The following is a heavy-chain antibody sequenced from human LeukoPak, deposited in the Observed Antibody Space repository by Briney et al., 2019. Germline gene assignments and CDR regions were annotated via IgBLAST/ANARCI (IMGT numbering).Heavy chain of an antibody. V-gene: IGHV3-30*02. J-gene: IGHJ1*01. Sequence: GGSLRLSCAASGFTFSSYGMHWVRQAPGKGLEWVAFIRYDGSNKYYADSVKGRFTISRDNSKNTLYLQMNSLRAEDTAVYYCAKAPLLPAEYFQHWGQGTLVTVSS. CDR2: IRYDGSNK. CDR3: AKAPLLPAEYFQH. CDR1: GFTFSSYG.